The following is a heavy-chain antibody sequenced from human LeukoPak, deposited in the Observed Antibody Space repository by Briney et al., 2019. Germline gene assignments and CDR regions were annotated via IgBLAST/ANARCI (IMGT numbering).Heavy chain of an antibody. CDR2: IYTGGST. J-gene: IGHJ6*02. D-gene: IGHD2-15*01. CDR1: GFTVSSNY. Sequence: GGSLRLSCAASGFTVSSNYMSWVRQAPGKGLEWVSAIYTGGSTYYAGSVKGRFTISRDNRKNLLHLQMNSLRPDDSAVYYCVKDLGSAITSALALDVWGQGTTVTVSS. CDR3: VKDLGSAITSALALDV. V-gene: IGHV3-66*01.